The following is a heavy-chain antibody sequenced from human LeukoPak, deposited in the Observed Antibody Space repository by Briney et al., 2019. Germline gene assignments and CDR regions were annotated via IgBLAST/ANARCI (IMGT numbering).Heavy chain of an antibody. V-gene: IGHV4-38-2*02. CDR1: GFTLSSYW. CDR2: IYHSGST. CDR3: ARDLKKVSSSWFDY. Sequence: GSLRLSCAASGFTLSSYWMSWVRQAPGKGLEWIGSIYHSGSTYYNPSLKSRVTISVDTSKNQFSLKLSSVTAADTAVYYCARDLKKVSSSWFDYWGQGTLVTVSS. J-gene: IGHJ4*02. D-gene: IGHD6-13*01.